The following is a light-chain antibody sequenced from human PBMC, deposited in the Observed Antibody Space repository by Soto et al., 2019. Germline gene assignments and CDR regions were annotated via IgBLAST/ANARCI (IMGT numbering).Light chain of an antibody. CDR1: SSDVGSYNL. CDR3: CSYAVTNILV. V-gene: IGLV2-23*01. CDR2: EGS. Sequence: HSALTQPASVSGSPGQSITISCTGTSSDVGSYNLVSWFQQHPGKAPKLMIYEGSKRPSGVSNRFSGSKSGNTASLTISGLQAEDEADYYCCSYAVTNILVVGGGTKLTVL. J-gene: IGLJ2*01.